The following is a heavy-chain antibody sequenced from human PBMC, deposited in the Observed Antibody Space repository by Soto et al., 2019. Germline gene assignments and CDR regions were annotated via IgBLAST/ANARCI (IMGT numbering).Heavy chain of an antibody. J-gene: IGHJ3*02. CDR2: ISSSSSYI. D-gene: IGHD5-12*01. CDR1: GFTFSSYS. CDR3: ARAQGSGYRGDWAFEI. V-gene: IGHV3-21*01. Sequence: EVQLVEAGGGLVKPGGSLRLFCPASGFTFSSYSMNWVRQAPGKGLEWVSSISSSSSYIYYADSVKGRFTISRDNAKNSLYLQMNRPRAEDTAMYYCARAQGSGYRGDWAFEIWGQGTMVTVSS.